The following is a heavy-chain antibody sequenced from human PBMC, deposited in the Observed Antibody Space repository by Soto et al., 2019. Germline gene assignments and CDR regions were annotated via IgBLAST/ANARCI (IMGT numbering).Heavy chain of an antibody. J-gene: IGHJ4*02. D-gene: IGHD3-22*01. CDR1: GFTFSSYG. CDR2: IWYDGSNK. CDR3: ARDEYYYDSSGYSFDY. Sequence: PGGSLRLSCAASGFTFSSYGMHWVRQAPGKGLEWVAVIWYDGSNKYYADSVKGRFTISRDNSKNTLYLQMNSLRAEDTAVYYCARDEYYYDSSGYSFDYWGQGTLVTVSS. V-gene: IGHV3-33*01.